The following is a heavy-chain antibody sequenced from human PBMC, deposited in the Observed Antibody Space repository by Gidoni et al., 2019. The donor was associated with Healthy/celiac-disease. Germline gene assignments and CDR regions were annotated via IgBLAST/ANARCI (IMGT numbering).Heavy chain of an antibody. D-gene: IGHD3-10*01. CDR3: ARDRRVVRGTYGMDV. Sequence: EVQLVESGGGLVPPGGSLRLSCAASGFTFSSYDMHWVRQATGKGLEWVSAIGTAGDTYYPGSVKGRFTISRENAKNSLYLQMNSLRAGDTAVYYCARDRRVVRGTYGMDVWGQGTTVTVSS. CDR1: GFTFSSYD. J-gene: IGHJ6*02. V-gene: IGHV3-13*04. CDR2: IGTAGDT.